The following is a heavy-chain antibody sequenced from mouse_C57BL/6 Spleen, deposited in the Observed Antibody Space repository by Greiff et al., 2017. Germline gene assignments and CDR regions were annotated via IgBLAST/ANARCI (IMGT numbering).Heavy chain of an antibody. CDR1: GYTFTSYW. Sequence: QVQLKQPGAELVKPGASVKLSCKASGYTFTSYWMQWVKQRPGQGLEWIGEIDPSDSYTNYNQKFKGKATLTVDTSSSTAYMQLSSLTSEDSAVYYCARPPYDYDMAYWGQGTLVTVSA. J-gene: IGHJ3*01. D-gene: IGHD2-4*01. V-gene: IGHV1-50*01. CDR3: ARPPYDYDMAY. CDR2: IDPSDSYT.